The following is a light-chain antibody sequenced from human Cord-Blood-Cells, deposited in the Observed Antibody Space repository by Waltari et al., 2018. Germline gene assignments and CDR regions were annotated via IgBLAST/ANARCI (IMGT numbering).Light chain of an antibody. Sequence: QSALTQPASVSGSPGQSITISCTGTSSAVGSYNLVSWYQQPPGKAPKLMINEVSKRPSGVSNRFSGSKSGNTASLTISGLQAEDEADYYCCSYAGSSTYVFGTGTKVTVL. CDR3: CSYAGSSTYV. V-gene: IGLV2-23*02. CDR1: SSAVGSYNL. J-gene: IGLJ1*01. CDR2: EVS.